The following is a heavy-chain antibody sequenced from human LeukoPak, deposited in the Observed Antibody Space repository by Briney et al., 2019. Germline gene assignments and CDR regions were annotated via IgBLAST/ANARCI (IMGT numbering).Heavy chain of an antibody. Sequence: GGSLRLSCAASGFTFSSYSMNWVRQAPGKGLEWVSSISSSSSYIYYADSVKGRFTISRDNAKNSLYLQMNSLRAEDTAVYYCARGSYDSSGYYYIMRYYYYMDVWGKGTTVTVSS. CDR1: GFTFSSYS. D-gene: IGHD3-22*01. CDR2: ISSSSSYI. V-gene: IGHV3-21*01. CDR3: ARGSYDSSGYYYIMRYYYYMDV. J-gene: IGHJ6*03.